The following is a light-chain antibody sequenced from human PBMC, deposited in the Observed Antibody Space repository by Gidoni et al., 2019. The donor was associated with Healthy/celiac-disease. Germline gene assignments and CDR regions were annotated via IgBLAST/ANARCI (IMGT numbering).Light chain of an antibody. CDR1: QRVSSY. CDR2: DAS. J-gene: IGKJ4*01. Sequence: IVLTPSPATLSLSPGERATLSCRASQRVSSYLAWYQQKPGQAPRLLIYDASNRATGIPARFSGSGSGTDFTLTISSLEPEDFAVYYCQQRSNWPLTFGGGTKVEIK. CDR3: QQRSNWPLT. V-gene: IGKV3-11*01.